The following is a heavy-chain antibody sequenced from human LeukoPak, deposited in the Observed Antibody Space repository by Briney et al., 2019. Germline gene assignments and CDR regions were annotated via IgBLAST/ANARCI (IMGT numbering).Heavy chain of an antibody. CDR3: ARDCDGRGGFGELAGNWFDP. J-gene: IGHJ5*02. CDR2: IYYSGST. D-gene: IGHD3-10*01. V-gene: IGHV4-61*01. Sequence: SETLSLTCTVSGGSVSSGSYYWSWIRQPPGKGLEWIGYIYYSGSTNYNPSLKSRVTISVDTSKNQFSLKLSSVTAADTAVYYCARDCDGRGGFGELAGNWFDPWGQGTLVTVSS. CDR1: GGSVSSGSYY.